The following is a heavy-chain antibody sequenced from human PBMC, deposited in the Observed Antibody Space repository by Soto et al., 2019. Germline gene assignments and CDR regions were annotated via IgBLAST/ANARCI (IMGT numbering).Heavy chain of an antibody. J-gene: IGHJ6*02. D-gene: IGHD3-9*01. CDR1: GYTFTSYD. CDR2: MNPNSGNT. V-gene: IGHV1-8*01. CDR3: ARAGINYDILTGYYNPHYYYGMDV. Sequence: GASVKVSCKASGYTFTSYDINWVRQATGQGLEWMGWMNPNSGNTGYAQKFQGRVTMTRNTSISTAYMELSSLRSEDTAVYYCARAGINYDILTGYYNPHYYYGMDVWRQGTTVTVSS.